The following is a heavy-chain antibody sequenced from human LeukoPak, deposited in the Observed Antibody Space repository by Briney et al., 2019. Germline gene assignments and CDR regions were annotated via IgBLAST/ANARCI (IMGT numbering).Heavy chain of an antibody. D-gene: IGHD6-13*01. CDR2: INSEGSST. CDR1: GFTFGSYW. CDR3: ARSHASYSSSWEFSYYFDY. V-gene: IGHV3-74*01. J-gene: IGHJ4*02. Sequence: GGSLRLSCAASGFTFGSYWMHWVRQAPGEGLVWVSRINSEGSSTRYADSVEGRFTISRDNAKNTLYLQMSSLRVEDTAVYYCARSHASYSSSWEFSYYFDYWGQGTLVTVSS.